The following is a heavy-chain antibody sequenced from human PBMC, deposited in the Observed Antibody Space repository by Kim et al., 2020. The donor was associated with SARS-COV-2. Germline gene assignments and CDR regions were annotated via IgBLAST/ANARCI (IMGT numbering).Heavy chain of an antibody. D-gene: IGHD6-19*01. J-gene: IGHJ2*01. CDR2: IINSGDTT. CDR1: GFTFSDYA. Sequence: GGSLRLSCAASGFTFSDYAMSWVRQAPGKGLEWVSTIINSGDTTYCADSVKGRFTISRDNSRSTVYLQMNSLSAEDTAVYYCAHMEATVPGRNPRYWYFDLWGRGTLVTVSS. V-gene: IGHV3-23*01. CDR3: AHMEATVPGRNPRYWYFDL.